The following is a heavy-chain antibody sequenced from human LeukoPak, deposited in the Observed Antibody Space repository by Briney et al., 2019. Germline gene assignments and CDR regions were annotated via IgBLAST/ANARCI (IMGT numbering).Heavy chain of an antibody. D-gene: IGHD6-19*01. CDR3: ARRGVAVGGGGGMFDH. V-gene: IGHV3-30*03. J-gene: IGHJ5*02. Sequence: GGSLRLSCAASGFTFRAYWMSWVRQAPGKGLEWVAVISSDGSNKYYADSVKGRFTISRDNSKNTVYLQMNSLRSEDTAVYYCARRGVAVGGGGGMFDHWGQGTLVTVSS. CDR1: GFTFRAYW. CDR2: ISSDGSNK.